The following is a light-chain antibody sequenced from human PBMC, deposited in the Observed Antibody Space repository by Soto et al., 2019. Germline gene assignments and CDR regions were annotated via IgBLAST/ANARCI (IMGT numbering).Light chain of an antibody. J-gene: IGLJ1*01. V-gene: IGLV2-14*01. Sequence: QSVLTQPASVSGSPGQSITISCTGTSSDVGGYNYVSWYQQHPVKAPKLMIYDVTNRPSGVSDRFSGSKSGNTASLTISGLHAEDEAYYCCSSYTSSSTPYVFGTGTKLTVL. CDR3: SSYTSSSTPYV. CDR1: SSDVGGYNY. CDR2: DVT.